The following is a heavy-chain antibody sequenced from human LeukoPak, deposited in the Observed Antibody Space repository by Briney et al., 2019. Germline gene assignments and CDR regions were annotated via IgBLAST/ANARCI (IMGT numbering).Heavy chain of an antibody. Sequence: MPSETLSLTCTVSGGSISSYYWSWIRQPPGKGLEWIGYIYYSGSTNYNPSLKSRVTISVDTSKNQFSLKLSSVTAADTAVYYCARADRVLTTVTHWFDPWGQGTLVTVSS. CDR1: GGSISSYY. V-gene: IGHV4-59*01. CDR2: IYYSGST. D-gene: IGHD4-17*01. J-gene: IGHJ5*02. CDR3: ARADRVLTTVTHWFDP.